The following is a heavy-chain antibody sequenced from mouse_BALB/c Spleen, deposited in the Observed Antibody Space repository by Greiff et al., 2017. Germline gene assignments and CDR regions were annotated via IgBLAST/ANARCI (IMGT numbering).Heavy chain of an antibody. Sequence: EVKLVESGGDLVKPGGSLKLSCAASGFTFSSYGMSWVRQTPDKRLEWVATISSGGSYTYYPDSVKGRFTISRDNAKNTLYLQMSSLKSEDTAMYYCARQGTARATLYAMDYWGQGTSVTVSS. V-gene: IGHV5-6*01. J-gene: IGHJ4*01. CDR1: GFTFSSYG. CDR2: ISSGGSYT. CDR3: ARQGTARATLYAMDY. D-gene: IGHD3-2*01.